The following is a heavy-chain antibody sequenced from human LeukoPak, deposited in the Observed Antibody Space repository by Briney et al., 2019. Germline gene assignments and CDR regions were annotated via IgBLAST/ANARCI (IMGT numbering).Heavy chain of an antibody. CDR1: QFTFSYYA. V-gene: IGHV3-23*01. J-gene: IGHJ4*02. Sequence: PGGSLRLSCSASQFTFSYYAMTWVRQAPGKGLECVSGVSGSGDCTYYADSVKGRFTISRDNSKNTLYLQLNSLRVEDTAVYYCAKEIYAYGSRGFDYWGQGTLVTVSS. CDR2: VSGSGDCT. D-gene: IGHD3-10*01. CDR3: AKEIYAYGSRGFDY.